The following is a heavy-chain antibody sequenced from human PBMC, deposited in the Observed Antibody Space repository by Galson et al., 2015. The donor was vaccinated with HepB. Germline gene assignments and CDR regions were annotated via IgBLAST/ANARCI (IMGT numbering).Heavy chain of an antibody. CDR2: ISSSGSSI. CDR3: ARGCSGTSCSFAY. CDR1: GFSFSSYE. Sequence: SLRLSCAASGFSFSSYEMNWVRQAPGMGLEWVSYISSSGSSIYYADSVKGRFTISRDNAKNSLYLQMNSLGPEDTALYYCARGCSGTSCSFAYWGQGTQVTVSS. D-gene: IGHD2-2*01. V-gene: IGHV3-48*03. J-gene: IGHJ4*02.